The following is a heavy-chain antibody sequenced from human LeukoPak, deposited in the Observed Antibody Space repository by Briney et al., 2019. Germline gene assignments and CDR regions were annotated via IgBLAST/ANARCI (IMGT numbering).Heavy chain of an antibody. Sequence: GGSLRLSCAASGFTFSSYAMTWVRQAPGKGLEWVSSISSSSSYIYYADSVKGRFTISRDNSKNSLYLQMNSLTTEDTALYYCAKDNWRRYYYNFNFWGQGTLVTVSS. CDR2: ISSSSSYI. J-gene: IGHJ4*02. CDR3: AKDNWRRYYYNFNF. V-gene: IGHV3-21*04. D-gene: IGHD3-22*01. CDR1: GFTFSSYA.